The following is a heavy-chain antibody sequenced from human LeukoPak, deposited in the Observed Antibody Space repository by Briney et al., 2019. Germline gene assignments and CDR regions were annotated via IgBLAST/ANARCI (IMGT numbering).Heavy chain of an antibody. J-gene: IGHJ6*02. CDR3: AVARLRYFDQLLHKRGMDV. Sequence: ASVKVSCKASGGTFSSYAISWVRQAPGQGLEWMGRIIPILGIANYAQKFQGRVTITADKSTSTAYMELSSLRSEDTAVYYCAVARLRYFDQLLHKRGMDVRGQGTPVTVS. V-gene: IGHV1-69*04. CDR2: IIPILGIA. CDR1: GGTFSSYA. D-gene: IGHD3-9*01.